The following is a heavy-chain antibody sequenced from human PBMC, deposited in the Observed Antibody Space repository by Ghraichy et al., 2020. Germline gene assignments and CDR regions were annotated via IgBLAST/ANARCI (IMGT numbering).Heavy chain of an antibody. CDR1: GFTFSSYA. J-gene: IGHJ4*02. CDR3: AKWARSGYSGYDSHFFDY. V-gene: IGHV3-23*01. CDR2: ISGSGGST. Sequence: GGSLRLSCAASGFTFSSYAMSWVRQAQGKGLEWVSAISGSGGSTYYADSVKGRFTISRDNSKNTLYLQMNSLRAEDTAVYYCAKWARSGYSGYDSHFFDYWGQGTLVTVSS. D-gene: IGHD5-12*01.